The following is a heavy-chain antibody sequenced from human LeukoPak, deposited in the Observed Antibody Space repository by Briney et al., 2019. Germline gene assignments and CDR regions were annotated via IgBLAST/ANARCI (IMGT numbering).Heavy chain of an antibody. CDR1: GGSIRNSSFY. J-gene: IGHJ4*02. CDR3: ARAPMVRGVITSFDQ. D-gene: IGHD3-10*01. V-gene: IGHV4-39*01. CDR2: IHNSGTT. Sequence: SETLSLTCAVSGGSIRNSSFYWGWIRQPPGKGLEWIASIHNSGTTYYNPSLKSRITIFVDTSKNQVSLKLRSVTAADTAVYYCARAPMVRGVITSFDQWGQGTLVTVPS.